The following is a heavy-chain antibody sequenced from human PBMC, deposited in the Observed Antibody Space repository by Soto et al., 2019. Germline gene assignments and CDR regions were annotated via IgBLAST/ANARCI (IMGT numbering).Heavy chain of an antibody. V-gene: IGHV1-58*01. CDR3: AREGLTYCGGDCSLDY. D-gene: IGHD2-21*02. CDR2: IVLGSGNT. Sequence: ASVKVSCKASGFTFTSSAVQWVRQARGQRLEWIGWIVLGSGNTNDAQKFQERVTMTRDTSTSTVYMELSSLTSEDTAVYYCAREGLTYCGGDCSLDYWGQGTRVTVSS. J-gene: IGHJ4*02. CDR1: GFTFTSSA.